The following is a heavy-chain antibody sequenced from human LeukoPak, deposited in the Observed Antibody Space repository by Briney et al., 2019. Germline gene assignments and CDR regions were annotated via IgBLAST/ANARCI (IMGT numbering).Heavy chain of an antibody. Sequence: GGSLRLSCAASGLTVSSNYMTWVRQAQGKGLEWVSIIYSGGTTHYADSVKGRFTISRDNSKNTLYLQMNSLRAEDTAVYYCAREVRYYGSGSLHFDYWGQGTLVTVSS. CDR3: AREVRYYGSGSLHFDY. CDR2: IYSGGTT. J-gene: IGHJ4*02. V-gene: IGHV3-53*01. D-gene: IGHD3-10*01. CDR1: GLTVSSNY.